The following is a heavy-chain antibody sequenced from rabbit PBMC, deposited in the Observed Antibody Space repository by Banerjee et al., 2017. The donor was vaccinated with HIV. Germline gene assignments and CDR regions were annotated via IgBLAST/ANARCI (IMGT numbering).Heavy chain of an antibody. J-gene: IGHJ3*01. CDR3: ARGIAYFGTRLDL. CDR2: IGAGSSGNS. D-gene: IGHD6-1*01. Sequence: QSLQESGGGLFQPGGSLALTCKASGFDFSNNYVMCWVRQAPGKGLEWIACIGAGSSGNSYYANWAKGRFTISKTSSTTVTLQMTSLTAADTATYFCARGIAYFGTRLDLWGPGTLVTVS. V-gene: IGHV1S40*01. CDR1: GFDFSNNYV.